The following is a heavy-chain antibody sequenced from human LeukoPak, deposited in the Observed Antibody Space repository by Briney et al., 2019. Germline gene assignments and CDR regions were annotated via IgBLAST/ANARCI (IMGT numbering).Heavy chain of an antibody. CDR3: ARDSQYCSSTSCSRRFDP. CDR2: ISWNSGSI. V-gene: IGHV3-9*01. CDR1: GFTFDDYA. Sequence: GGSLRLSCAASGFTFDDYAMHWVRQAPGKGLEWVSGISWNSGSIGYADSVKGRFTISRDNAKNSLYLQMNSLRAEDTAVYYCARDSQYCSSTSCSRRFDPWGQGTLVTVSS. J-gene: IGHJ5*02. D-gene: IGHD2-2*01.